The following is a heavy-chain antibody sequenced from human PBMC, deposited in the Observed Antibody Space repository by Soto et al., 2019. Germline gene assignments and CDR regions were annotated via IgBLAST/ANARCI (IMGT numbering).Heavy chain of an antibody. Sequence: QVQLQESGPGLVTASETLTLTCTISGGSINNYYWTWVRQPPGKGLEWIGRIYPSGRAHYNPSLQSRVTLSVDVSKNQFSLRVNSVTATDTAISFCARDYDVNTALNYWYFDLWGRGTLVTVSS. CDR2: IYPSGRA. V-gene: IGHV4-4*07. D-gene: IGHD5-18*01. CDR3: ARDYDVNTALNYWYFDL. J-gene: IGHJ2*01. CDR1: GGSINNYY.